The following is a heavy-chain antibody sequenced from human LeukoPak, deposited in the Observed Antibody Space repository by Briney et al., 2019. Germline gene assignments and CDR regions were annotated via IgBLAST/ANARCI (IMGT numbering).Heavy chain of an antibody. CDR3: ARRPVGELSFFDY. CDR1: GFTVSSSY. D-gene: IGHD3-16*02. CDR2: IYSGGST. Sequence: GGSLRLSCAASGFTVSSSYMSWVRQAPGKGLEWVSVIYSGGSTYYADSVKGRFTISRDNSKNTLYLQMNSLRAEDTAVYYCARRPVGELSFFDYWGQGTLVTVSS. J-gene: IGHJ4*02. V-gene: IGHV3-66*04.